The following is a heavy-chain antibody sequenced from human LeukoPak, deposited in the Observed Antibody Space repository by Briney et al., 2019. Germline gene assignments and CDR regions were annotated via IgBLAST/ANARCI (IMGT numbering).Heavy chain of an antibody. J-gene: IGHJ4*02. V-gene: IGHV3-48*01. Sequence: GGSLRLSCAASGFTFSSYSMNWVRQAPGKGMEWVSYISSSSSTIYYADSVKGRFTTSRDNAKNSLYLQMNSLRAEDTAVYYCARVCGGDCYSLGDYWGQGTLVTVSS. CDR2: ISSSSSTI. CDR3: ARVCGGDCYSLGDY. D-gene: IGHD2-21*02. CDR1: GFTFSSYS.